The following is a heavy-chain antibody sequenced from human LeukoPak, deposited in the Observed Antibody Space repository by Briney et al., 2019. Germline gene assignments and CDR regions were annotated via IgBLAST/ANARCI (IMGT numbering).Heavy chain of an antibody. Sequence: GGSLRLSCAASGFTFSSYAMSWVRQAPGKGLEWVGRIKSKTAGGTTDYAAPVKGRFIISRDDSKNTLYLQMNSLKTEDTAVYYCTTDYGDYVFRSDCWGQGTLVTVSS. J-gene: IGHJ4*02. D-gene: IGHD4-17*01. CDR2: IKSKTAGGTT. V-gene: IGHV3-15*01. CDR1: GFTFSSYA. CDR3: TTDYGDYVFRSDC.